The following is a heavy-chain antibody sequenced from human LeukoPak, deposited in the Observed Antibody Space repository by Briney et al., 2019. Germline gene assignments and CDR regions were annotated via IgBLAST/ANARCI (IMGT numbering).Heavy chain of an antibody. CDR1: GGSISSGGYY. Sequence: SQTLSLTCTVSGGSISSGGYYWSWIRQHPGKGLEWIWYIYYSGSTYYNPSLKSRVTISVDASKHQFSLKVNSVTAADTAVYYCARAYCTRTTCWGYFDYWGQGTLVTVSS. J-gene: IGHJ4*02. CDR3: ARAYCTRTTCWGYFDY. V-gene: IGHV4-31*03. CDR2: IYYSGST. D-gene: IGHD2-2*01.